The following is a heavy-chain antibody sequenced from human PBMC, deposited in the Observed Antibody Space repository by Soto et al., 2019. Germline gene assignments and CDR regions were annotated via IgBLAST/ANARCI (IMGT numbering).Heavy chain of an antibody. D-gene: IGHD3-22*01. V-gene: IGHV3-11*01. J-gene: IGHJ4*02. CDR2: ISSSGNTI. Sequence: GGSLRLSCAAAGFPFGDYDMSWIRQAPGKGLEWVSYISSSGNTIYYADSVKGRFTISRDNAKNSLYLQMNSLRAEDTAVYYCARVFSSGYYHFDYWGQGTLVTVSS. CDR3: ARVFSSGYYHFDY. CDR1: GFPFGDYD.